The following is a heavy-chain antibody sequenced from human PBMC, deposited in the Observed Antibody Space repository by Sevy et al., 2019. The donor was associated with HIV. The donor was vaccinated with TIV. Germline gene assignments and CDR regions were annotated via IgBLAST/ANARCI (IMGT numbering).Heavy chain of an antibody. J-gene: IGHJ4*02. CDR1: GFNFQTFG. CDR2: ISSDGINH. D-gene: IGHD3-10*02. Sequence: GGSLRLSCSAFGFNFQTFGMHWIRQAPGKGPEWLAVISSDGINHNYAACVKGRFTIYRDNSKSLLFLQMNSLTPNDTAVYFCTKESLRGTYIRGDFDHWGQGTLVTVSS. V-gene: IGHV3-30*18. CDR3: TKESLRGTYIRGDFDH.